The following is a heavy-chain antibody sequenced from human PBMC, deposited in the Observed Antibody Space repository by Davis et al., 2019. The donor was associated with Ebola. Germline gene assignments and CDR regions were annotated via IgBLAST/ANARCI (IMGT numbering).Heavy chain of an antibody. CDR1: GGSISSYY. Sequence: MPSETLSLTCTVSGGSISSYYWSWIRQPPGKGLEWIGYIYYSGSTNYNPSLKSRVTISVDTSKNQFSLKLSSVTAADTAVYYCARVMGYDFWSGYYPPVSGGMDVWGQGTTVTVSS. V-gene: IGHV4-59*08. D-gene: IGHD3-3*01. CDR2: IYYSGST. J-gene: IGHJ6*02. CDR3: ARVMGYDFWSGYYPPVSGGMDV.